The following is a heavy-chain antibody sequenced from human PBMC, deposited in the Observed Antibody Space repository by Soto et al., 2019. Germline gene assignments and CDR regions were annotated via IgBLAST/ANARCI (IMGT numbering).Heavy chain of an antibody. D-gene: IGHD2-21*02. Sequence: SETLSLTCTVSGASIRSTDYYWSWIRQSPGKGLEWIGYVYYTGSTYYNPSLMSRLTISVDTSKNQFSLKLTSVTAAETAVYYCVRTAREGAVAPHWFDRWGQGTQVTVSS. V-gene: IGHV4-30-4*01. J-gene: IGHJ5*02. CDR3: VRTAREGAVAPHWFDR. CDR1: GASIRSTDYY. CDR2: VYYTGST.